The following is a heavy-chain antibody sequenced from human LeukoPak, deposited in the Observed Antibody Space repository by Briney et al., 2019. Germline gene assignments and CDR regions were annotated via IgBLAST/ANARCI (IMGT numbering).Heavy chain of an antibody. D-gene: IGHD6-19*01. V-gene: IGHV4-59*01. CDR3: ARDGGGASGWYVGDYYFDY. CDR2: IFYSGST. J-gene: IGHJ4*02. CDR1: GGSISSYY. Sequence: SETLSLTCTVSGGSISSYYWSWIRQPPGKGLEWIGYIFYSGSTNYNPSLKSRVTISVDTSKNQFSLKLTSVTAADTAVYYCARDGGGASGWYVGDYYFDYWGQGTLVTVSS.